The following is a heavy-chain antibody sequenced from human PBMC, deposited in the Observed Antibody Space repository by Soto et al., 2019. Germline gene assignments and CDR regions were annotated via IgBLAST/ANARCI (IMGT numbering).Heavy chain of an antibody. CDR3: ARQIYDSDTGPNFQYYFDS. Sequence: PGESLKISCKGSGYSFSSFWIGWVRQMPGKGLELMGIIDPGDSDIRYSPSFGGQVTMSADKSITTAYLQWSSLKASDTAMYYCARQIYDSDTGPNFQYYFDSWGQGTPVTVSS. CDR2: IDPGDSDI. D-gene: IGHD3-22*01. CDR1: GYSFSSFW. V-gene: IGHV5-51*01. J-gene: IGHJ4*02.